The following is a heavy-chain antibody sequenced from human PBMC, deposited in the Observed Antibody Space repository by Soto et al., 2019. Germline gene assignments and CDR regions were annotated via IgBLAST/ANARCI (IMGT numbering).Heavy chain of an antibody. CDR3: ARETYGDYVGYFDP. CDR1: GGSFSPNY. J-gene: IGHJ5*02. V-gene: IGHV4-59*12. D-gene: IGHD4-17*01. CDR2: IYYGGTT. Sequence: SEPLSLTCRLSGGSFSPNYWGWFRQSPGKRLEWVGYIYYGGTTSYNPSLKSRVTISLETSKSHFSLRLNSVTAADTAVYHCARETYGDYVGYFDPWGQRIQVTVSS.